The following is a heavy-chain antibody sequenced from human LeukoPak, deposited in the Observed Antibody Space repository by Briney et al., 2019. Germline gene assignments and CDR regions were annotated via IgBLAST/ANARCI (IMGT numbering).Heavy chain of an antibody. J-gene: IGHJ6*03. V-gene: IGHV3-30*02. CDR3: AKYEGYCSSTSCYKRPYYYYYMDV. CDR1: GFTFSSYG. CDR2: IRYDGSNK. Sequence: GGSLRLSCAASGFTFSSYGMHWVRQAPGKGLEWVAFIRYDGSNKYYADSVKGRFTISRDNSKNTLYLQMNSLRAEDTAVYYCAKYEGYCSSTSCYKRPYYYYYMDVWGKGTTVTISS. D-gene: IGHD2-2*02.